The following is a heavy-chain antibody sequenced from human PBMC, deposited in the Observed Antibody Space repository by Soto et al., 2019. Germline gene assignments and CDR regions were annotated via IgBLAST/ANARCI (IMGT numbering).Heavy chain of an antibody. CDR2: ISWNSGSI. J-gene: IGHJ4*02. CDR1: GFTFDDYA. D-gene: IGHD2-15*01. CDR3: AKSGAYGYCSGGSCPLHFDY. V-gene: IGHV3-9*01. Sequence: EVQLVESGGGLVQPGRSLRLSCAASGFTFDDYAMHWVRQAPGKGLEWVSGISWNSGSIGYADSVKGRFTISRDNAKNSLYLQMNSLRTEDTALYYCAKSGAYGYCSGGSCPLHFDYWGQGTLVTVSS.